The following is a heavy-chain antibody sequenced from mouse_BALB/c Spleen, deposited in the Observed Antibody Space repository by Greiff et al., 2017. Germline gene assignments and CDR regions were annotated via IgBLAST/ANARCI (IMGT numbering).Heavy chain of an antibody. CDR1: GYTFTSYY. V-gene: IGHV1S81*02. Sequence: QVQLQQPGAELVKPGASVKLSCKASGYTFTSYYMYWVKQRPGQGLEWIGGINPSNGGTNFNEKFKSKATLTVDKSSSTAYMQLSSLTSEDSAVYYCTRWGGNFAMDYWGQGTSGTVSS. J-gene: IGHJ4*01. CDR3: TRWGGNFAMDY. CDR2: INPSNGGT.